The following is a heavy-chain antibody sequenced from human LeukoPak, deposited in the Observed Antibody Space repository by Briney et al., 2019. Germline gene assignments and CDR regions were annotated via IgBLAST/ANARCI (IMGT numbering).Heavy chain of an antibody. V-gene: IGHV1-8*01. D-gene: IGHD6-13*01. CDR1: GYTFTSYD. CDR3: ARVSPRPGEKRIAAAGTRLLLGY. CDR2: MNPNMGNT. J-gene: IGHJ4*02. Sequence: ASVKVSCKASGYTFTSYDINWVRQATGQGLEWMGWMNPNMGNTGYAQKFQGRVTMTRNTSISTAYMELSSLRSEDTAVYYCARVSPRPGEKRIAAAGTRLLLGYWGQGTLVTVSS.